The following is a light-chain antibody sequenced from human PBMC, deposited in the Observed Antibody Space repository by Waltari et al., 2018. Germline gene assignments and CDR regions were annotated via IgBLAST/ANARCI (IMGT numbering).Light chain of an antibody. CDR1: IHVVGVDDY. V-gene: IGLV2-11*01. CDR2: DVV. Sequence: QSVLPQPHSVSASPGQSVTIPCSGTIHVVGVDDYVSWYQQLPGKAPKLILYDVVKRPSGVPSRFSGSKYGTTASLTISGLQTDDEATYYCCSYAGAYTFVFGGGTKLTVL. CDR3: CSYAGAYTFV. J-gene: IGLJ3*02.